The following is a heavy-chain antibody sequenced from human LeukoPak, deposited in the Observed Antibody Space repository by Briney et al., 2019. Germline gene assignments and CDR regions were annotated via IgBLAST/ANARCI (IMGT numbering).Heavy chain of an antibody. Sequence: GESLKISCKGSGYSFTSYWIGWVRHMPGKGLEWRGIIYPGDSDTRYSPSFQGQVTISADKSISTAYLQWSSLKASDTAMYYCARRFGESYYWGYNWFDPWGQGTLVTVSS. CDR1: GYSFTSYW. CDR3: ARRFGESYYWGYNWFDP. J-gene: IGHJ5*02. CDR2: IYPGDSDT. D-gene: IGHD3-10*01. V-gene: IGHV5-51*01.